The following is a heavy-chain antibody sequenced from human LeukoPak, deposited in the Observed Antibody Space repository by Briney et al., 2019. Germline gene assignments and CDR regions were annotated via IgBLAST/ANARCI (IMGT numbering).Heavy chain of an antibody. CDR1: GFTFSSYA. D-gene: IGHD1-26*01. CDR2: ISYDGSNK. Sequence: GGSLRLSCAASGFTFSSYAMHWVRQAPGKGLEWVAVISYDGSNKYYADSVKGRFTISRDNSKNTLYLQMNSLRAEDTAVYYCARAMGELLVDYWGQGTLVTVSS. CDR3: ARAMGELLVDY. V-gene: IGHV3-30*04. J-gene: IGHJ4*02.